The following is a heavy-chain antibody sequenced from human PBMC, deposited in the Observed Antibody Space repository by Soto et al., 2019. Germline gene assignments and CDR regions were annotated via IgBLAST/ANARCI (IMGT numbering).Heavy chain of an antibody. CDR1: GGTFSSYA. V-gene: IGHV1-69*13. CDR2: IIPIFGTA. Sequence: GASVKVSCKASGGTFSSYAISWVRQAPGQGLEWMGGIIPIFGTANYAQKFQGRVTITADESTSTAYMELSSLRSEDTAVYYCARKRYGDYGWNYWGQGTLVTVSS. CDR3: ARKRYGDYGWNY. J-gene: IGHJ4*02. D-gene: IGHD4-17*01.